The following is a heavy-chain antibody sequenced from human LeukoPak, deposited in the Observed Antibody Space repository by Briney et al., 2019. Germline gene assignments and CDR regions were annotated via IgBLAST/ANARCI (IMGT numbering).Heavy chain of an antibody. CDR3: ARDQPPTYYMDV. D-gene: IGHD4-11*01. CDR1: GGTFRTYD. CDR2: ISPLFGTA. V-gene: IGHV1-69*05. Sequence: SVKVSCKASGGTFRTYDISWVRQAPEQGLEGMGEISPLFGTANYAQKFQGRVTITTDESTSTAYMELSSLRSEDTAVYFCARDQPPTYYMDVWGKGTTVTVSS. J-gene: IGHJ6*03.